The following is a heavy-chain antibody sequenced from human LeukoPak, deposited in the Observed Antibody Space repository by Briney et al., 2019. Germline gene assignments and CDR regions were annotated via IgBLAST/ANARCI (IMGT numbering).Heavy chain of an antibody. J-gene: IGHJ6*03. CDR1: RFSVSSNY. V-gene: IGHV3-53*01. CDR2: LYSGGNT. CDR3: ARLAYPPRKSSYYYYTDI. Sequence: GGSLTLSCAASRFSVSSNYVTWVRHPPREGRGWVSILYSGGNTNYSNSVNGRFTISRDNSQNTPYLQMNSLRAEETAMYYCARLAYPPRKSSYYYYTDIWGIGNTVTAS.